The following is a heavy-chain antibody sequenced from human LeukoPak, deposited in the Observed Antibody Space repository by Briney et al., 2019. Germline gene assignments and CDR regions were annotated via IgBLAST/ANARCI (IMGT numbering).Heavy chain of an antibody. Sequence: PSETLSLTCAVYGGSFSGYYWSWIRQPPGKGLEWIGEINHSGSTNYNPSLKSRVTISVDTSKNQFSLKLSSVTAADTAVYYCASVGAPGAYWGQGTLVTVSS. J-gene: IGHJ4*02. CDR2: INHSGST. CDR3: ASVGAPGAY. CDR1: GGSFSGYY. D-gene: IGHD1-26*01. V-gene: IGHV4-34*01.